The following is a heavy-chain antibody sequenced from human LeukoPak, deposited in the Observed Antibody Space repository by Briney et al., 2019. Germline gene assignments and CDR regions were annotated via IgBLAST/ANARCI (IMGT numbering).Heavy chain of an antibody. V-gene: IGHV1-8*01. Sequence: ASVKVSCKASGYTFTTHDLTWVRQATGQGLEWMGWMNPGNGDTAYAQKFQGRVTMTRNTSMSTAYMELNNLGSEDTAIYYCARGLGDYNTDWFPVSGYWGQGTPVTISS. J-gene: IGHJ4*02. CDR3: ARGLGDYNTDWFPVSGY. D-gene: IGHD3-9*01. CDR2: MNPGNGDT. CDR1: GYTFTTHD.